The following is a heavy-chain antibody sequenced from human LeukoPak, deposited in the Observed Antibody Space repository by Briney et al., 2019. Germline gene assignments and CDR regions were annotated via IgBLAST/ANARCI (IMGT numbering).Heavy chain of an antibody. CDR1: GFTFSTYW. D-gene: IGHD3-22*01. CDR2: ISYDGTNQ. J-gene: IGHJ4*02. Sequence: GGSLRLSCAASGFTFSTYWLHWVRQAPGKGLEWVAVISYDGTNQYYPDSVKGRFTISRDNSKNTLYLQMNSLRAEDTAVYYCAKDRGTEYGSSGYYLGYYFDSWGQGTLVTVSS. CDR3: AKDRGTEYGSSGYYLGYYFDS. V-gene: IGHV3-30*18.